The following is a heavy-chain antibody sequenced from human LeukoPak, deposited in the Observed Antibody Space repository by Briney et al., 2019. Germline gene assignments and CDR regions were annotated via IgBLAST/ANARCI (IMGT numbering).Heavy chain of an antibody. CDR3: ARDPPRGGSYYNPFPYYMDV. CDR2: IIPIFGTA. Sequence: SVKVSCKASGGTFSSYAISWVRQAPGQGLEWMGGIIPIFGTANYAQKFQGRVTITADESTSTAYMELSSLRSEDTAVYYCARDPPRGGSYYNPFPYYMDVWGKGTTVTVSS. V-gene: IGHV1-69*13. D-gene: IGHD3-10*01. CDR1: GGTFSSYA. J-gene: IGHJ6*03.